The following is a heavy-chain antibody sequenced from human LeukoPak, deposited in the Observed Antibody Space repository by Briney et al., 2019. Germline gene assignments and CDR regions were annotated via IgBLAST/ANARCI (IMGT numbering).Heavy chain of an antibody. CDR1: GGSISSYY. CDR3: ARENSGSYREFDY. Sequence: SETLSLTCTVSGGSISSYYWSWIRQPAGKGLEWIGRIYTSGSTNYNASLKSRVSMSVDTSKNQFSLKLSSVTAADTAVFNCARENSGSYREFDYWGQGTLVTVSS. J-gene: IGHJ4*02. V-gene: IGHV4-4*07. D-gene: IGHD1-26*01. CDR2: IYTSGST.